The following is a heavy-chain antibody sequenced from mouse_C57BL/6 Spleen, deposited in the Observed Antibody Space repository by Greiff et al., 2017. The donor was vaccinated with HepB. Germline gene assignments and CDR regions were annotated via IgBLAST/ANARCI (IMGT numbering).Heavy chain of an antibody. CDR3: ARTYYAGYFDY. V-gene: IGHV1-80*01. Sequence: VQLQQSGAELVKPGASVKISCKASGYAFSSYWMNWVKQRPGKGLEWIGQIYPGDGDTNYNGKFKGKATLTADKSSSTAYMQLSSLTSEDSAVYFCARTYYAGYFDYWGQGTTLTVSS. D-gene: IGHD1-1*01. CDR2: IYPGDGDT. CDR1: GYAFSSYW. J-gene: IGHJ2*01.